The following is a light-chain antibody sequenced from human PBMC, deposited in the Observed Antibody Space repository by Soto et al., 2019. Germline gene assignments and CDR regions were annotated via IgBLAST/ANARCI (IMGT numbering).Light chain of an antibody. CDR2: AAS. J-gene: IGKJ4*01. Sequence: DIQMTQSPSSVSASVGDRVIITCRASQDISSWLAWYQQKAGEAPKLLIFAASRLHSGVPSRFCGSVSGTDFTLTITNLQPEDFATYYCQAADSCPLTFGGGTKVEIE. CDR3: QAADSCPLT. V-gene: IGKV1D-12*01. CDR1: QDISSW.